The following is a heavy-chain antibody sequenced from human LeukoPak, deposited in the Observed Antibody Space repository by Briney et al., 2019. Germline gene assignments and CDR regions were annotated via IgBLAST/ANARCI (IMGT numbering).Heavy chain of an antibody. CDR3: ARVRFGAAAAGTGVDY. D-gene: IGHD6-13*01. CDR2: IISYSDNP. Sequence: VASVKVSCKASGYTFTSYYITWVRQAPGQGLEWMGWIISYSDNPTYARNLQGRVTMTTDTSTSTAYMELRSLRSDDTAVYYCARVRFGAAAAGTGVDYWGQGTLVTVSS. J-gene: IGHJ4*02. CDR1: GYTFTSYY. V-gene: IGHV1-18*01.